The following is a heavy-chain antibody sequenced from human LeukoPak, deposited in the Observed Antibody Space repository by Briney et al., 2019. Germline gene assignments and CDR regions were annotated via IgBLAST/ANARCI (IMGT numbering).Heavy chain of an antibody. J-gene: IGHJ6*03. V-gene: IGHV3-21*04. CDR2: ISSSSSYI. CDR1: GFTFSSYS. CDR3: ARDPTAHYYYYYMDV. Sequence: GGSLRLSCAASGFTFSSYSMNWVRQAPGKGLEWVSSISSSSSYIYYADSVKGRFTISRDNAKNSLYLQMNSLRAEGTALYYCARDPTAHYYYYYMDVWGKGTTVTVSS.